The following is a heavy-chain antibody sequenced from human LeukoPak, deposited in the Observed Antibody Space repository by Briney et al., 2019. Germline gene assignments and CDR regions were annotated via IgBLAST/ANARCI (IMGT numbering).Heavy chain of an antibody. V-gene: IGHV3-23*01. Sequence: GGSLRLSCAASGFTFSSYAMSWVRQAPGKGLEWVSATSGSGGSTYYADSVKGRFTISRDNSKNTLYLQMNSLRAEDTAVYYCAKWIPTPPYYDILTGYKPVDYWGQGTLVTVSS. J-gene: IGHJ4*02. D-gene: IGHD3-9*01. CDR3: AKWIPTPPYYDILTGYKPVDY. CDR2: TSGSGGST. CDR1: GFTFSSYA.